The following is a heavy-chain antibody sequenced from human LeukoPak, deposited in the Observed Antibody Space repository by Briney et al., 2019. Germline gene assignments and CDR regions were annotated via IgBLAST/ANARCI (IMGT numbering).Heavy chain of an antibody. V-gene: IGHV1-69*06. D-gene: IGHD2-2*01. CDR2: IIPIFGTA. J-gene: IGHJ3*02. CDR1: GYTFTVYY. CDR3: ARCWYQLLSCAFDI. Sequence: GASVTVSCTASGYTFTVYYMHWVRQAPGQGLEWMGGIIPIFGTANYAQKFQGRVTITADKSTSTAYMELSSLRSEDTAVYYCARCWYQLLSCAFDIWGQGTMVTVSS.